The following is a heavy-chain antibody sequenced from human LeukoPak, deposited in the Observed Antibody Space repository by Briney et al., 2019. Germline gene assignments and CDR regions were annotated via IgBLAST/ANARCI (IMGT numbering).Heavy chain of an antibody. CDR2: ITLDGSDS. CDR1: GFPFSSYW. CDR3: TTENWYVFEN. Sequence: GGSLRLSCAASGFPFSSYWMAWVRQAPGKGLEWVATITLDGSDSYYVDSVKGRFTVSRDNAKNSLHLQMNSLRVEDTAVFYCTTENWYVFENWGQGSLVTVSS. D-gene: IGHD1-1*01. J-gene: IGHJ4*02. V-gene: IGHV3-7*04.